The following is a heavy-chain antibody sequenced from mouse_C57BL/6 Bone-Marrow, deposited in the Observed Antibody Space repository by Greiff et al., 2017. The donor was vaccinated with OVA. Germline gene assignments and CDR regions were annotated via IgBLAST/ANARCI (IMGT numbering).Heavy chain of an antibody. CDR1: GYSFTSYY. Sequence: VQLVESGPELVKPGASVKISCKASGYSFTSYYIHWVKQRPGQGLEWIGWIYPGSGNTKYNEKFKGKATLTADTSSSTAYMQLSSLTSEDSAVYYCARSRTTEYFDVWGTGTTVTVSS. D-gene: IGHD1-1*01. CDR3: ARSRTTEYFDV. CDR2: IYPGSGNT. V-gene: IGHV1-66*01. J-gene: IGHJ1*03.